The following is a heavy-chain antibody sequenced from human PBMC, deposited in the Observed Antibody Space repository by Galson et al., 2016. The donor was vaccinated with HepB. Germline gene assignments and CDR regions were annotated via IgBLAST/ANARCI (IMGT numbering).Heavy chain of an antibody. J-gene: IGHJ4*02. D-gene: IGHD1-26*01. CDR3: ARLEYSGNYGAPY. CDR2: MSSSAST. CDR1: GDSISSSRYY. V-gene: IGHV4-39*02. Sequence: SETLSLTCTVSGDSISSSRYYWGWIRQPPGKGLEWIGSMSSSASTSYNPSLKSRVSISADTSKNHFSLEVTSVTAADTAVYYCARLEYSGNYGAPYWGQGTLVTVST.